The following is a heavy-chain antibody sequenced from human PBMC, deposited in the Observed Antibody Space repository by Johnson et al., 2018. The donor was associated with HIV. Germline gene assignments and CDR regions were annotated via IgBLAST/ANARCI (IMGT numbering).Heavy chain of an antibody. CDR1: RFTFTNYY. CDR2: ISSSGSTI. CDR3: ARTPSLPGAFDI. V-gene: IGHV3-11*04. Sequence: QVQLVESGGGLVQPGGSLRLSCAASRFTFTNYYMSWIRQAPGKGLEWVSYISSSGSTIYYADSVKGRFTISRDNAKNSLYLQMNSLRAEDTAVYYCARTPSLPGAFDIWGQGTMVTVSS. J-gene: IGHJ3*02.